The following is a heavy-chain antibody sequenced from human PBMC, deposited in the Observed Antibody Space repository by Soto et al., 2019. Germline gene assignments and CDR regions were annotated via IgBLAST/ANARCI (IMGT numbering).Heavy chain of an antibody. J-gene: IGHJ4*02. CDR3: GRGRSGQIVVFY. Sequence: AAVKVSCKASGYTFTGHYIHWVRQAPEQGPEWMGEIGPESGATRYAQKFQGRVTMTRDTSITTVYMELKNLSPDDTAVYYCGRGRSGQIVVFYWGQGTPVTVSS. D-gene: IGHD1-26*01. CDR1: GYTFTGHY. CDR2: IGPESGAT. V-gene: IGHV1-2*02.